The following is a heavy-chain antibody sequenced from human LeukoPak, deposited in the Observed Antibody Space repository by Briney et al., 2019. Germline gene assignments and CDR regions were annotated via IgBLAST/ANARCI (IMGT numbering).Heavy chain of an antibody. CDR2: IYSGGST. CDR3: ARENVAEVDTAMVNYFDY. D-gene: IGHD5-18*01. V-gene: IGHV3-53*01. J-gene: IGHJ4*02. Sequence: PGGSLRLSCAASGFTVSSNYMSWVRQAPGKGLEWVSVIYSGGSTYYADSVKGRFTISRDNSKNTLYLQMNSLRAEDTAVYYCARENVAEVDTAMVNYFDYWGQGTLVTVSS. CDR1: GFTVSSNY.